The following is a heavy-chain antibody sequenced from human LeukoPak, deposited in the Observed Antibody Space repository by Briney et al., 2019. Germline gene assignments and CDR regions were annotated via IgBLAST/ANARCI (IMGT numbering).Heavy chain of an antibody. V-gene: IGHV4-59*01. CDR2: IYYSGST. D-gene: IGHD1-7*01. CDR1: GGSISSYY. Sequence: PSETLSLTCTVSGGSISSYYWSWIRQPPGKGLEWIGYIYYSGSTNYNPSLKSRVTISVDTSKNQFSLKLSSVTAADTAVYYCARLNWNYAADYWGQGTLVTVSS. J-gene: IGHJ4*02. CDR3: ARLNWNYAADY.